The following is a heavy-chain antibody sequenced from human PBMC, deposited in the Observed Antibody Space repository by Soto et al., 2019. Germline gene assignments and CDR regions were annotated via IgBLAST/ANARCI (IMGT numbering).Heavy chain of an antibody. D-gene: IGHD6-13*01. CDR3: ARWEIAAAANPYYYYMDV. J-gene: IGHJ6*03. V-gene: IGHV6-1*01. CDR1: GDSVSSNSAA. CDR2: TYYRSKWYN. Sequence: QTLSLTCAISGDSVSSNSAAWNCIRQSPSRGLEWLGRTYYRSKWYNDYAVSVKSRITINPDTSKNQFSLQLNSVTPEDTAVYYCARWEIAAAANPYYYYMDVWGKGTTVTVSS.